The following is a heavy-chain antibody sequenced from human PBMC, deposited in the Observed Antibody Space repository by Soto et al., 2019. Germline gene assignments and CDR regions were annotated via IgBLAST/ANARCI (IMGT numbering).Heavy chain of an antibody. CDR1: GYIFSSYY. J-gene: IGHJ6*02. D-gene: IGHD2-15*01. CDR3: ARDSGVGLDV. CDR2: IKPSAGST. Sequence: QEQLVQSGAEVRMPGASVKVSCKASGYIFSSYYMHWVRQAPGQGLEWRGIIKPSAGSTNYAKKFHGRLKRTRDTATSTVYMELSSMTSDDTAVYYCARDSGVGLDVWGQGTTVTVSS. V-gene: IGHV1-46*01.